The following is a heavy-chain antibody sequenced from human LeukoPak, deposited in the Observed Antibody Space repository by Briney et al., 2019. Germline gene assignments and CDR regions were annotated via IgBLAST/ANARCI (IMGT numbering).Heavy chain of an antibody. CDR2: ISYDGSNK. J-gene: IGHJ4*02. CDR1: GFTFSSYG. Sequence: GGSLRLSCAASGFTFSSYGMHWVRQAPGKGLEWVAVISYDGSNKYYADPVKGRLTISRDNSKNTLYLQMNSLRAEDTAVYYCAKDSPFDYWGQGTLVTVSS. CDR3: AKDSPFDY. V-gene: IGHV3-30*18.